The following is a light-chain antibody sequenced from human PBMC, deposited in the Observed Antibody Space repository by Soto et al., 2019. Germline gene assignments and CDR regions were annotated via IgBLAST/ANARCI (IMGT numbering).Light chain of an antibody. Sequence: DIQMTQSPSSLSASVGDRVTITCRASQSISRFLNWYQQKPGKAPKLLIYTASSLQSGVPSRFSGSGSGTDFTLSISSLQPEDFATYYCQQSYGTPTFGQGTKVEIK. CDR2: TAS. J-gene: IGKJ1*01. CDR1: QSISRF. V-gene: IGKV1-39*01. CDR3: QQSYGTPT.